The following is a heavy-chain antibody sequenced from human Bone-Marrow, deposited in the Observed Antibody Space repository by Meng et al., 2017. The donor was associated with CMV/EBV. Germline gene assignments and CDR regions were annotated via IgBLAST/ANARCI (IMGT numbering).Heavy chain of an antibody. Sequence: ASVKVSCKTSGYTFTRFYLHWVRQAPGQGLEWMGWINPKSGDTNYAQRFQGRVTMTRDTSISTAYMELRSLRSDDTAVYYCARSSLLRFLEWFDYWGQGTTVTVSS. CDR1: GYTFTRFY. D-gene: IGHD3-3*01. CDR2: INPKSGDT. J-gene: IGHJ5*01. CDR3: ARSSLLRFLEWFDY. V-gene: IGHV1-2*02.